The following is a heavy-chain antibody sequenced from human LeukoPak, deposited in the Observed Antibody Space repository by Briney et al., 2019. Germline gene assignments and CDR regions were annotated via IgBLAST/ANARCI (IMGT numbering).Heavy chain of an antibody. D-gene: IGHD5-18*01. CDR2: IYYSGST. Sequence: PSETLSLTCTVSGGSISSSSYYWGWIRQPPGKGLEWIGSIYYSGSTYYNPSLKSRVTISVDTSKNQFSLKLSSVTAADTAVYYCARDRTGYSYGRYGMDVWGQGTTVTVSS. V-gene: IGHV4-39*07. CDR3: ARDRTGYSYGRYGMDV. CDR1: GGSISSSSYY. J-gene: IGHJ6*02.